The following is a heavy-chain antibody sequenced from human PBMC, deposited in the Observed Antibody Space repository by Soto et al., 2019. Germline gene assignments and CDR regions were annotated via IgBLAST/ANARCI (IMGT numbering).Heavy chain of an antibody. CDR2: INPNSGGT. D-gene: IGHD3-22*01. Sequence: GASVKVSCKASGYTFTGYYMHWVRQAPGQGLEWMGWINPNSGGTNYAQKFQGRVTMTRDTSISTAYMELSRLRSDDTAVYYCARENYYDSSGYDYWGQGTLVTVSS. CDR1: GYTFTGYY. J-gene: IGHJ4*02. V-gene: IGHV1-2*02. CDR3: ARENYYDSSGYDY.